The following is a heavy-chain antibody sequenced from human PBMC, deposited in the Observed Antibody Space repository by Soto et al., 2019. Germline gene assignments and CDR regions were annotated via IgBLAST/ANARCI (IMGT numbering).Heavy chain of an antibody. V-gene: IGHV3-33*01. CDR3: ARDVVGSAPAAPRGADY. Sequence: GGSLRLSCAASGFTFSSYGMHWVRQAPGKGLEWVAVIWYDGSNKYYADSVKGRFTISRDNSKNTLYLQMNSLRAEDTAVYYCARDVVGSAPAAPRGADYWGQGXLVTVSS. D-gene: IGHD2-2*01. CDR2: IWYDGSNK. CDR1: GFTFSSYG. J-gene: IGHJ4*02.